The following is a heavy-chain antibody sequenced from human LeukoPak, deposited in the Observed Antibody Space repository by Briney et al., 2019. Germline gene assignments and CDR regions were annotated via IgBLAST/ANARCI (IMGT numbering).Heavy chain of an antibody. CDR1: GGSIINYY. Sequence: SETLSLTCTVSGGSIINYYWIWIRQPPEKGLEGLEWIGYIYHNGGTNYNPSLKSRVTISVDTSKNQFSLRVASMTAADTAVYYCARLRRYQDRVLEALDIWGQGTLVTVSA. J-gene: IGHJ3*02. CDR2: IYHNGGT. CDR3: ARLRRYQDRVLEALDI. D-gene: IGHD3-22*01. V-gene: IGHV4-59*01.